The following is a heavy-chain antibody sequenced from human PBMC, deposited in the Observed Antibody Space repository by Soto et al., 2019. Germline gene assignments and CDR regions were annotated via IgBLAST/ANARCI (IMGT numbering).Heavy chain of an antibody. CDR2: SSGSGGST. J-gene: IGHJ5*02. CDR3: AKDVRAHGSGSSYKRSNWFDP. V-gene: IGHV3-23*01. CDR1: GFTLSSYA. D-gene: IGHD3-10*01. Sequence: PGGSLRLSCAASGFTLSSYALSWVRQAPWKGLEWFSASSGSGGSTYYADSVKGRFTISRDNSKNTLYLQMNSLRAEDTAVYYCAKDVRAHGSGSSYKRSNWFDPWGQGPLVTVSS.